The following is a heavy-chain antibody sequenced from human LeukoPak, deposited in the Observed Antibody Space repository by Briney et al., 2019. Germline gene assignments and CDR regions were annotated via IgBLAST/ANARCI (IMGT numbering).Heavy chain of an antibody. D-gene: IGHD5-18*01. CDR3: ARQTAMVPFDY. Sequence: SETLSLTCTVSGGSISSYYWSWIRQPPGKGLEWIGYIYYSGSTNYNPSLKSRVTISVDTSKNQFSLKLSSVTAADTAVYYCARQTAMVPFDYWGQGTLVTVSS. CDR1: GGSISSYY. J-gene: IGHJ4*02. CDR2: IYYSGST. V-gene: IGHV4-59*08.